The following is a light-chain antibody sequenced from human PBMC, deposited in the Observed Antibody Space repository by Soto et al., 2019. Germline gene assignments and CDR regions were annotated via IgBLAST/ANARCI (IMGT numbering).Light chain of an antibody. CDR3: QQYNNWPKM. J-gene: IGKJ1*01. CDR2: GAS. CDR1: QSVSSSY. Sequence: EIVMTQSPATLSVSPGGRATLSCRASQSVSSSYLAWYQQKPGQAPRLLIYGASTRATGVPARFSGSGSGTEFTLTISSLQSEDFAVYYCQQYNNWPKMFGQGTKVDI. V-gene: IGKV3-15*01.